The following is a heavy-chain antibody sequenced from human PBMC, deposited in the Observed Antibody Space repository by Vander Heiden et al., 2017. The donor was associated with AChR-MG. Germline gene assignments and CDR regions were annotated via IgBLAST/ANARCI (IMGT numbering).Heavy chain of an antibody. V-gene: IGHV4-34*01. D-gene: IGHD3-10*01. CDR2: INHSGST. J-gene: IGHJ4*02. Sequence: QVQLQQWGAGLLKPSETLSLTCAVYGGSFSGYYWSWIRQPPGKGLEWIGEINHSGSTNYNPSLKSRGTISVDTSKNQFSLKLSSVTAADTAVYYCALSRNYYGSGSYYYWGQGTLVTVSS. CDR1: GGSFSGYY. CDR3: ALSRNYYGSGSYYY.